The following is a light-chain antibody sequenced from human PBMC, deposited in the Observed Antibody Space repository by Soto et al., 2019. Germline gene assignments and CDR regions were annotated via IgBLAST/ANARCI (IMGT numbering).Light chain of an antibody. V-gene: IGKV3-20*01. Sequence: EIVLTQSPGTLSLSPGERATLSCRASQSVSSSYLAWYQQKPGQAPRLLIYGASSRATGIPDRFSGSGSGTDFTLTISRLEPEDFAVYYCQQYGSSPMTFGQGTKVK. CDR3: QQYGSSPMT. J-gene: IGKJ1*01. CDR1: QSVSSSY. CDR2: GAS.